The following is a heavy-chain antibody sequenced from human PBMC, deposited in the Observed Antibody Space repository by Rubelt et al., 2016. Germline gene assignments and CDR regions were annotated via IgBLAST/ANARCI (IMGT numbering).Heavy chain of an antibody. D-gene: IGHD4-17*01. CDR3: ARVENDYGDYLDYYGMDV. CDR1: GGTFSSYA. V-gene: IGHV1-69*01. CDR2: IIPIFGTA. Sequence: QVQLVQSGAEVKKPGSSVKVSCKASGGTFSSYAISWVRQAPGQGLEWMGGIIPIFGTANYAQKFQGRVTITADESTRTAYMDLCSLRSEDTAVYYCARVENDYGDYLDYYGMDVWGQGTTVTVSS. J-gene: IGHJ6*02.